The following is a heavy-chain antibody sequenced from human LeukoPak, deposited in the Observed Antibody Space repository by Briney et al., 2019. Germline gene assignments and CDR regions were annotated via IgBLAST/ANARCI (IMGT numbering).Heavy chain of an antibody. CDR3: AKVETLRDYGDSEYYYYYGMDV. CDR2: ICGSGGSP. V-gene: IGHV3-23*01. Sequence: GGSLRLSCAASGFTFSSYAMSWVRQAPGKGLEWVSAICGSGGSPYYADSVKGRFTISRDNSKNTLYLQMNSLRAEDTAVYYCAKVETLRDYGDSEYYYYYGMDVWGQGTTVTVSS. CDR1: GFTFSSYA. J-gene: IGHJ6*02. D-gene: IGHD4-17*01.